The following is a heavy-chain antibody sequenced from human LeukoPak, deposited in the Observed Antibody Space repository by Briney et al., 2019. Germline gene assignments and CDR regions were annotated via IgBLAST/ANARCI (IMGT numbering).Heavy chain of an antibody. Sequence: SETLSLTCAVYGGSFSDYYWNCIRQPPGKGLEWIGEINHSGSTNYIPSRKSRVTISVDTSKNQFSLKLSSVTAADTAVYYCASAPRIFGVALDYWGQGTLVTVSS. CDR1: GGSFSDYY. CDR2: INHSGST. D-gene: IGHD3-3*02. CDR3: ASAPRIFGVALDY. V-gene: IGHV4-34*01. J-gene: IGHJ4*02.